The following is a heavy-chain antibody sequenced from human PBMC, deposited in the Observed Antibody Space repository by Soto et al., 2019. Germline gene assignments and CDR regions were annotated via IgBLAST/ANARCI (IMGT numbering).Heavy chain of an antibody. CDR1: GGSVSSGSYY. CDR3: ASTYRGGDCNAFDI. CDR2: IYYSGST. V-gene: IGHV4-61*01. Sequence: PSETLSLTCTVSGGSVSSGSYYWSWIRQPPGKGLEWIGYIYYSGSTNYNPSLKSRVTISVDTSKNQFSLKLSSVTAADTAVYYCASTYRGGDCNAFDICGQGTMVTVSS. D-gene: IGHD2-21*02. J-gene: IGHJ3*02.